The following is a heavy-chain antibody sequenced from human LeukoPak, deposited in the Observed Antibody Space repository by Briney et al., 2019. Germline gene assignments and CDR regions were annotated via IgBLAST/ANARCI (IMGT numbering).Heavy chain of an antibody. CDR1: GFTFSDYA. CDR2: IAYGGTYK. V-gene: IGHV3-30*03. D-gene: IGHD2/OR15-2a*01. J-gene: IGHJ6*02. CDR3: ARNKAKTAFFGMDV. Sequence: GTSLRLSCAASGFTFSDYAMHWVRQAPGKGLEWVAVIAYGGTYKHHADSLKGRFTISRDNSRDTLYLQINSLRPEDTALYYCARNKAKTAFFGMDVWGQGTTVIVSS.